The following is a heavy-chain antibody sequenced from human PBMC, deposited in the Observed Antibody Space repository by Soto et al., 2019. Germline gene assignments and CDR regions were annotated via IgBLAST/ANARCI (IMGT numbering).Heavy chain of an antibody. D-gene: IGHD1-1*01. V-gene: IGHV4-59*01. CDR2: IYYSGST. Sequence: PSETLSLTCTVSGGSISSYYWSWIRQPPGKGLEWIGYIYYSGSTNYNPSLKSRVTISVDTSKNQFSLKLSSVTAADTAVYYCARDRNDPQLGGMDVWGQGTTVTVS. CDR1: GGSISSYY. J-gene: IGHJ6*02. CDR3: ARDRNDPQLGGMDV.